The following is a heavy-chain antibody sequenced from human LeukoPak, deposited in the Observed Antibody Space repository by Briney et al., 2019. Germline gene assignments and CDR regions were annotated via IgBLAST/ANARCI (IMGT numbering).Heavy chain of an antibody. Sequence: GGSLRLSRAASGFTFSSYAMSWVRQAPGKGLEWVSAISGSGGSTYYADSVKGRFTISRDNSKNTLYLQMNSLRAEDTAVYYCAKAGRDGYNLIPYFDYWGQGTLVTVSS. CDR3: AKAGRDGYNLIPYFDY. J-gene: IGHJ4*02. CDR1: GFTFSSYA. D-gene: IGHD5-24*01. V-gene: IGHV3-23*01. CDR2: ISGSGGST.